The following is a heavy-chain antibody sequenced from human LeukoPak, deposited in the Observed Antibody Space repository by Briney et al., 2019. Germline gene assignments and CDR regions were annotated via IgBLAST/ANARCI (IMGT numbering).Heavy chain of an antibody. V-gene: IGHV1-18*01. CDR2: ISAYNGNT. CDR1: GYTFTSYG. J-gene: IGHJ4*02. Sequence: ASVKVSCKASGYTFTSYGISWVRQAPGQGLEWMGWISAYNGNTNYAQKLQGRVTMTTDTSTSTAYMELRSLRSDDTAVYYCARDYDILTGYYNTFDYWGQGILVTVSS. CDR3: ARDYDILTGYYNTFDY. D-gene: IGHD3-9*01.